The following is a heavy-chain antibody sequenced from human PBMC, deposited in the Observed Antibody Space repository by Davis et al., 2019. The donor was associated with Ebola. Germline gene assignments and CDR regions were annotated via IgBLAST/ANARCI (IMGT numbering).Heavy chain of an antibody. J-gene: IGHJ4*02. Sequence: GGPLRLSCAASGFTFSTYNMIWVRHAPGQGLEWISTIHDSGNTIYYADSVRGLFTISRDNAKNSLYLQMNSLRDEDTAVYYCACRRGYYDSGGYYGVLDYWGQGTLVTVSS. D-gene: IGHD3-22*01. V-gene: IGHV3-48*02. CDR1: GFTFSTYN. CDR3: ACRRGYYDSGGYYGVLDY. CDR2: IHDSGNTI.